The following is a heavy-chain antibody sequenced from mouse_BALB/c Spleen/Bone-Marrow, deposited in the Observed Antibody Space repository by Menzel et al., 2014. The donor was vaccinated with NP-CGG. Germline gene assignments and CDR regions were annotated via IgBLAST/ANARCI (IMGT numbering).Heavy chain of an antibody. CDR2: INPGSGGT. V-gene: IGHV1-54*03. J-gene: IGHJ2*01. D-gene: IGHD2-1*01. CDR1: GYAFTNYL. Sequence: QVQLQQSGAKLVRPGTSVKVSSKASGYAFTNYLIEWFKQRPGQGLEWIGVINPGSGGTNFNEKFRGKATLTADKSSSTAYMQFNSLTSDDSAVYFCAREGYYGLDYWGQGTTLTVSS. CDR3: AREGYYGLDY.